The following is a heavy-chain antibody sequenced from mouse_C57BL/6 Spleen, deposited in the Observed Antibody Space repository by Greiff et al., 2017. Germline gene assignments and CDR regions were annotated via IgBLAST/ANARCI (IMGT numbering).Heavy chain of an antibody. D-gene: IGHD2-1*01. CDR2: ISYDGSN. J-gene: IGHJ2*01. Sequence: EVKLMESGPGLVKPSPSLSLTCSVTGYSITSGYYWNWIRQFPGNKLEWMGYISYDGSNNYNPSLKNRISITRDTSKNQFFLKLNSVTTEDTATYYCARGYYGNPLDYWGQGTTLTVSS. CDR1: GYSITSGYY. CDR3: ARGYYGNPLDY. V-gene: IGHV3-6*01.